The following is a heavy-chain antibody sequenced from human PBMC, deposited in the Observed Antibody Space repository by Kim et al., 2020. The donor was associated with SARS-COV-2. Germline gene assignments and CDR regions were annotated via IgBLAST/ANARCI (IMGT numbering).Heavy chain of an antibody. CDR2: IYYSGST. CDR1: GGSISSYY. D-gene: IGHD6-6*01. Sequence: SETLSLTCTVSGGSISSYYWSWIRQPPGKGLEWIGYIYYSGSTNYNPSLKSRVTISVDTSKNQFSLKLSSVTAADTAVYYCSRHRPAARPSIFDYWGQGTLGTVSS. J-gene: IGHJ4*02. CDR3: SRHRPAARPSIFDY. V-gene: IGHV4-59*13.